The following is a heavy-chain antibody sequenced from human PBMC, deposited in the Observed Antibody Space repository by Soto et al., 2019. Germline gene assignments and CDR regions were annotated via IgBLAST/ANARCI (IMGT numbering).Heavy chain of an antibody. CDR2: ITSSSSAI. J-gene: IGHJ4*02. CDR1: GFTFSSYT. CDR3: ASDPNTGTYHFNY. D-gene: IGHD1-1*01. V-gene: IGHV3-21*01. Sequence: EVQLLESGGGLVKPGGSLRLSCAASGFTFSSYTMNWVRQAPGKGLEWVSSITSSSSAIYYADSVRGRFTISRDNAKNSLYLQMNSLRAADAAVYSCASDPNTGTYHFNYWGQGTLVTVSS.